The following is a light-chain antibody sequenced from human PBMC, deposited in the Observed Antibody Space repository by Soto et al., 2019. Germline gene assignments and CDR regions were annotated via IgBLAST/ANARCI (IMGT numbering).Light chain of an antibody. CDR1: RSVSNND. CDR2: GAS. CDR3: QQYGSSPPT. Sequence: EIVLTQSPGTLSLSPGERATLSCRASRSVSNNDVAWYQRKPGQAPRLLIYGASSRATDIPRRFSGSGSGTDFTLTITRLEPEDFAVYYCQQYGSSPPTFGQGTKVESK. V-gene: IGKV3-20*01. J-gene: IGKJ1*01.